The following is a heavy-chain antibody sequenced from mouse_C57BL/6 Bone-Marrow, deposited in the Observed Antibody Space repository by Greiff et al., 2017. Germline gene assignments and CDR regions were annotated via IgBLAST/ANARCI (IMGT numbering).Heavy chain of an antibody. Sequence: EVKVVESGGGLVQSGRSLRLSFATSGFTFSDFYMEWVRQAPGKGLEWIAASRNKANDYTTEYSASVKGRFIVSRDTSQSILYLQMNALRAEDTAIYYCARTYGPYAMDYWGQGTSVTVSS. V-gene: IGHV7-1*01. CDR1: GFTFSDFY. CDR3: ARTYGPYAMDY. J-gene: IGHJ4*01. D-gene: IGHD1-1*02. CDR2: SRNKANDYTT.